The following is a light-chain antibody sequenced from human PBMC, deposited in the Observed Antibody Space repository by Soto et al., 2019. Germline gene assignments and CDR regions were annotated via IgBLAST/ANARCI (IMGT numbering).Light chain of an antibody. CDR2: EVS. CDR3: SSYTSSSTLLSV. CDR1: SRDRVIYNY. J-gene: IGLJ1*01. V-gene: IGLV2-14*01. Sequence: QSVLTQPASVSGSPGQSITISCTVTSRDRVIYNYVSWYQQHPGKDPKLMIYEVSNRPSGVSNRFSGSKSGNTASLTISGLPAEDEADYYCSSYTSSSTLLSVFGTGTKVIVL.